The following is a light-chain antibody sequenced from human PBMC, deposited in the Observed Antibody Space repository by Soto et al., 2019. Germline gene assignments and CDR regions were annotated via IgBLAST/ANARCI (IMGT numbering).Light chain of an antibody. Sequence: DIQMTQSPSTLSASVGDRVTITCRASQSISSWLAWYQQKPGKAPKLLIYDASSLESGVPSRFSGSGSGTEFTLTISSLQPDDFANYYCQQYNSYSTFGQGTKVESK. CDR3: QQYNSYST. CDR1: QSISSW. J-gene: IGKJ1*01. CDR2: DAS. V-gene: IGKV1-5*01.